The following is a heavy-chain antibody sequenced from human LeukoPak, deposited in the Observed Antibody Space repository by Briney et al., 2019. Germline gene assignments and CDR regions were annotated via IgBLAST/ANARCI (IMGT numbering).Heavy chain of an antibody. V-gene: IGHV5-51*01. D-gene: IGHD1-26*01. CDR3: ARRRRIVGATGDFDY. CDR2: IYLGDSDT. CDR1: GYSFTSYW. Sequence: GESLKISCKGSGYSFTSYWIGWVRQMPGKGLEWMGIIYLGDSDTRYSPSFQGQVTISADKSISTAYLQWSSLKASDTAMYYCARRRRIVGATGDFDYWGQGTLVTVSS. J-gene: IGHJ4*02.